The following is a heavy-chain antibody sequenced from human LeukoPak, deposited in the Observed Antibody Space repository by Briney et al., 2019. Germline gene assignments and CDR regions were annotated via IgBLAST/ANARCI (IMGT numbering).Heavy chain of an antibody. Sequence: GGSLRLSCVASGFTFSSYGMHWVRQAPGKGLEWVAFIPYDGRNQYFADSVKGRFTISRDISKDTLHLQMNSLRTEDTAVYYCAKDGTIFGVTYLDYWGQGTLVTVSS. CDR3: AKDGTIFGVTYLDY. D-gene: IGHD3-3*01. V-gene: IGHV3-30*02. CDR2: IPYDGRNQ. J-gene: IGHJ4*02. CDR1: GFTFSSYG.